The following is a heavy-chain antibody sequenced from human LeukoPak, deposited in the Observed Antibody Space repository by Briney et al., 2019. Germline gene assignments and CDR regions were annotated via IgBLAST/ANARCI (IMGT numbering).Heavy chain of an antibody. CDR3: ARETYYYDSSGLQH. CDR2: IYYSGST. CDR1: GGSMSPYH. V-gene: IGHV4-59*01. Sequence: SETLSLTCTVSGGSMSPYHWGWIRQPPGKGLEWTGYIYYSGSTNYNPSLKSRVTISVDTSKNQFSLKLSSVTAADTAVYYCARETYYYDSSGLQHWGQGTLVTVSS. D-gene: IGHD3-22*01. J-gene: IGHJ1*01.